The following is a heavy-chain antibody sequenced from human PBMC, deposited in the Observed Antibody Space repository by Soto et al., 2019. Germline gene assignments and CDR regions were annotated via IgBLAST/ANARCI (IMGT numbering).Heavy chain of an antibody. V-gene: IGHV1-69*01. CDR3: ARKSGRDCHSGGGCFSLDV. Sequence: QVQLVQSGAEVKKPGSSLKVSCKVFGETLNSNPIGWVRQAPGQGLEWVGGIVPLSDTTNYAQELQGRVIVTADGSTSTVYMELSNLKSDDTAVYYCARKSGRDCHSGGGCFSLDVWGQGSLITVSS. CDR2: IVPLSDTT. CDR1: GETLNSNP. D-gene: IGHD2-15*01. J-gene: IGHJ4*02.